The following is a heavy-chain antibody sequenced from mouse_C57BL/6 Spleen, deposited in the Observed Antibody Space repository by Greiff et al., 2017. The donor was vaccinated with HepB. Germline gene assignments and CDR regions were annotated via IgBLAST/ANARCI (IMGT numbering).Heavy chain of an antibody. V-gene: IGHV5-6*01. D-gene: IGHD2-2*01. J-gene: IGHJ2*01. CDR2: ISSGGSST. CDR1: GFTFSSYG. Sequence: EVKLVESGGDLVKPGGSLKLSCAASGFTFSSYGMSWVRQTPDKRLEWVATISSGGSSTYYPDSVKGRFTISRDNAKNTLYLQMSSLKSEDTAMYYCARHEDGYDPYYFDYWGQGTTLTVSS. CDR3: ARHEDGYDPYYFDY.